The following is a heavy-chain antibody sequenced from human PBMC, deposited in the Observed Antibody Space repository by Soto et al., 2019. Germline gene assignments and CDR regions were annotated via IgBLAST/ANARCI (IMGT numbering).Heavy chain of an antibody. D-gene: IGHD4-4*01. CDR3: ARTYTNYDHFDC. Sequence: QVQLVQSGAEAKKPGASVKVSCKAFGYTFTTYALHWVRQAPGQRLEWMGWNNTATGNTEYSQNFQDRVTITRDTSASTAYMDLSSLRSEDTAVYFCARTYTNYDHFDCWGQGTLVTVAS. CDR1: GYTFTTYA. J-gene: IGHJ4*02. V-gene: IGHV1-3*04. CDR2: NNTATGNT.